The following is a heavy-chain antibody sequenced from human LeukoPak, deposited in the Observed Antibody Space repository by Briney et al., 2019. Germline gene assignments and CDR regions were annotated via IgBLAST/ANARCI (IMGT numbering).Heavy chain of an antibody. V-gene: IGHV4-34*01. Sequence: PSETLSLTCAVYGGSFSGYYWSWIRQPPGKGLEWIGEINHSGSTNYNPSLKSRVTISVDTSKNQFSLKLSSVTAADTAVYYCARGKKLLWFGELLAHRYNWIDPWGQGTLVTVSS. CDR3: ARGKKLLWFGELLAHRYNWIDP. J-gene: IGHJ5*02. D-gene: IGHD3-10*01. CDR1: GGSFSGYY. CDR2: INHSGST.